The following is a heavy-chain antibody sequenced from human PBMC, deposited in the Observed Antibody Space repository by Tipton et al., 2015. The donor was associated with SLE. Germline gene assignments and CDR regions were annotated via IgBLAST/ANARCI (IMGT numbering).Heavy chain of an antibody. CDR2: ISGSGTNK. J-gene: IGHJ4*02. V-gene: IGHV3-11*04. CDR1: GFTVSNIH. D-gene: IGHD6-6*01. Sequence: SLRLSCAASGFTVSNIHMTWVRRAPGKGLEWVSYISGSGTNKYYADSVKGRFTISRDNAKNSLYLQMNSLRAEDTALYYCTIEYSSSDAFDFWGQGTLVTVSS. CDR3: TIEYSSSDAFDF.